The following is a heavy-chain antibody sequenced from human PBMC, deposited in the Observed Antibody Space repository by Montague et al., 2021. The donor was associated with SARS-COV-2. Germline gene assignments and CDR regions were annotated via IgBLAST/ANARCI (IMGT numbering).Heavy chain of an antibody. CDR2: IYYSGST. J-gene: IGHJ3*02. V-gene: IGHV4-59*01. CDR3: ARVRGSTISGVVIISAFDI. D-gene: IGHD3-3*01. CDR1: GGSISSYY. Sequence: SETLSLTCTVPGGSISSYYWSWIRQPPGEGLEWIGYIYYSGSTNYNPSLKSRVTISVDTSKNQFSLKLTSVTAADTAVYYCARVRGSTISGVVIISAFDIWGQGTMVTVSS.